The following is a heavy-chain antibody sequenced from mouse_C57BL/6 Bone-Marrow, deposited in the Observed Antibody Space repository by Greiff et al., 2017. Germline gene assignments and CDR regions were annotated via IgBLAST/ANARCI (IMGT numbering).Heavy chain of an antibody. CDR2: IDPENGDT. V-gene: IGHV14-4*01. D-gene: IGHD1-1*01. Sequence: VQLQQSGAELVRPGASVKLSCTASGFNIKDDYMHWVKQRPEQGLEWIGWIDPENGDTEYASKFQGKATITADTSSNTAYLQLSSLTSEDTAVXYCTMGYGISGYFDYWGQGTTLTVSS. CDR1: GFNIKDDY. CDR3: TMGYGISGYFDY. J-gene: IGHJ2*01.